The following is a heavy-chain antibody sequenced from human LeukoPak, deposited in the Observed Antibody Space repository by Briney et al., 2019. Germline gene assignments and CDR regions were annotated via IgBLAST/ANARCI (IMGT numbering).Heavy chain of an antibody. CDR1: GGSIRSHY. CDR2: IYYSGST. Sequence: SETLSLTCTVSGGSIRSHYWSWIRQPPGKGLEWIGYIYYSGSTNYNLSLKSRVTISLDTSKNQFSLSLSSVTAADTAVYYCARDSSSNWYGQPFDPWGQGTLVTVSS. J-gene: IGHJ5*02. CDR3: ARDSSSNWYGQPFDP. D-gene: IGHD6-13*01. V-gene: IGHV4-59*11.